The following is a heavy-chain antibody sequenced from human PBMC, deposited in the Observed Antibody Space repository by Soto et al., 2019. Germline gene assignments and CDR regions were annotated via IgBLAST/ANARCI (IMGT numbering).Heavy chain of an antibody. CDR2: IYFTGST. CDR1: GGSISSYY. CDR3: AREVAGLIS. Sequence: PSETLSLTCTVSGGSISSYYWNWIRQPPGKGLEWIGYIYFTGSTNYNPSLKSRVTISVDTSKTQFPLELTSVTAADTAVYYCAREVAGLISWGQSILVTVSS. V-gene: IGHV4-59*12. J-gene: IGHJ1*01. D-gene: IGHD6-19*01.